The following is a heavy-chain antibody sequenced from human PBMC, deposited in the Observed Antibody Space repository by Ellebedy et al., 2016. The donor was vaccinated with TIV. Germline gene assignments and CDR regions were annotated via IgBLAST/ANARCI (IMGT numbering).Heavy chain of an antibody. CDR2: IYYSGST. CDR1: GGSISSSSYY. D-gene: IGHD6-19*01. Sequence: MPSETLSLTCTVSGGSISSSSYYWGWIRQPPGKGLEWIGSIYYSGSTYYNPSLKSRVTISVDTSKNQFSLKLSSVTAADTAVYYCARLSRYSSGWYFDYWGQGTLVTVSS. V-gene: IGHV4-39*01. J-gene: IGHJ4*02. CDR3: ARLSRYSSGWYFDY.